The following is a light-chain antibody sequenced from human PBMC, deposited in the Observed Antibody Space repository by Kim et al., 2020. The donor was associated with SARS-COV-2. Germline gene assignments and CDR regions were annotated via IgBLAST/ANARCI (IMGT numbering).Light chain of an antibody. J-gene: IGLJ1*01. CDR3: GSYISSSDLYV. Sequence: SIAISCTGTSRDVGAYNFVSWYQQHPGKAPKLMIYDVTKRPSGVSNRFSGSKSGNTASLTISGLQAEDEADYFCGSYISSSDLYVFGSGTKVTVL. V-gene: IGLV2-14*03. CDR1: SRDVGAYNF. CDR2: DVT.